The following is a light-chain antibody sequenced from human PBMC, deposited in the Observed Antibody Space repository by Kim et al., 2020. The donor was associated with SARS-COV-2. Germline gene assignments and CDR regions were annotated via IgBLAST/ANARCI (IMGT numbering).Light chain of an antibody. Sequence: ASLGERVTITCRASQDINIWVAWYQQRPGKAPKSLIYAASNLQTGVPGRFSGSGSGTEFTLTIRSLQPEDFATYYCQQYVSYPNTFGQGTRLEIK. V-gene: IGKV1D-16*01. CDR2: AAS. J-gene: IGKJ5*01. CDR1: QDINIW. CDR3: QQYVSYPNT.